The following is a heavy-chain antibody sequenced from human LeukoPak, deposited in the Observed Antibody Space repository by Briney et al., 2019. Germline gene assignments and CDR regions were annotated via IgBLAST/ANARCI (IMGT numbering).Heavy chain of an antibody. D-gene: IGHD6-6*01. CDR3: ARDLDEYSSSWVSRDRRKYNCFDP. J-gene: IGHJ5*02. CDR2: INPSGGIT. Sequence: ASVKVSCKASGYTFTSYYMHWVRQAPGQGLEWMGIINPSGGITSYAQKFQGRITMTRDMSTTTVYMELSNLRSEDTAVYYCARDLDEYSSSWVSRDRRKYNCFDPWGQGTLVTVSS. CDR1: GYTFTSYY. V-gene: IGHV1-46*01.